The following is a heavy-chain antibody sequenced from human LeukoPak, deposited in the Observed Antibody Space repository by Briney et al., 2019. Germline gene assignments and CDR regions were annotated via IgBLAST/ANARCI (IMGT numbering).Heavy chain of an antibody. D-gene: IGHD2-8*02. Sequence: SETLSLTCTVTSASISGTYYFWGWIRQSPGKGLEWIGIIYNSGTTYYNPSLKSRVTISVDTSKNQFSLKLTSVTAADTAVYYCARHRVGHCTSVTCPTFEYWGQGTLVTVSS. CDR1: SASISGTYYF. V-gene: IGHV4-39*01. CDR3: ARHRVGHCTSVTCPTFEY. CDR2: IYNSGTT. J-gene: IGHJ4*02.